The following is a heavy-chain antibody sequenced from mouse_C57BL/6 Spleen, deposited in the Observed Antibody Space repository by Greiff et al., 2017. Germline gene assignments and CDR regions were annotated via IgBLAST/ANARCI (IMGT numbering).Heavy chain of an antibody. CDR3: ALAGFTY. Sequence: QVQLQQSGPELVKPGASVKISCKASGYAFSSSWMNWVKQRPGKGLEWIGRIYPGDGDTNSNGKFKGKATLTADKSSSTAYMQLSSLTSEDSAVYFCALAGFTYWGQGTLVTVSA. V-gene: IGHV1-82*01. CDR1: GYAFSSSW. J-gene: IGHJ3*01. D-gene: IGHD1-1*01. CDR2: IYPGDGDT.